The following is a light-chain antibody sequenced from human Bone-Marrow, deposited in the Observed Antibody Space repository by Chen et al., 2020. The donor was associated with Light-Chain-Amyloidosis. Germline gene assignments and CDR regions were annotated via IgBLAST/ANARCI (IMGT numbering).Light chain of an antibody. V-gene: IGLV3-21*02. CDR1: NIGSTS. J-gene: IGLJ3*02. CDR2: DDS. CDR3: QVWDRSSYRRV. Sequence: SYVLTQPSSVSVAPGQTATIARGGNNIGSTSVHWYQQTPGQAPLLVVYDDSDRPSGIPERLSGTNSGNTATMASSRVEAGDEADYYGQVWDRSSYRRVFGGGTKLTVL.